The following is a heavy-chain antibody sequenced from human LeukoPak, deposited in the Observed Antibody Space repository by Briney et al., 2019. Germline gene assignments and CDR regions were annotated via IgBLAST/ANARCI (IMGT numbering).Heavy chain of an antibody. Sequence: GGPLRLSCAASGFNFNDYAMYWVRRAPGKGLEWVSAISGGGRGTYYADSVKGRFTISRDNSKNTLYLEMNGLRAEDTATYYCAKDPNYGGNAYGWLDPWGQGTLVTVSS. D-gene: IGHD4/OR15-4a*01. J-gene: IGHJ5*02. CDR1: GFNFNDYA. CDR2: ISGGGRGT. V-gene: IGHV3-23*01. CDR3: AKDPNYGGNAYGWLDP.